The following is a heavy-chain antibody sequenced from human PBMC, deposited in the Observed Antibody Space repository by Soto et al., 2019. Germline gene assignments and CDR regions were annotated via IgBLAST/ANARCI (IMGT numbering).Heavy chain of an antibody. CDR2: ISGSGGST. CDR1: GFTFSSYA. Sequence: GGSLRLSCAASGFTFSSYAMSWVRQAPGKGLEWVSAISGSGGSTYYADSVKGRLTISRDNSKNTLYLQMNSLRAEDTAVYYCANPSSGSYRNDAFDIWGQGTMVTVSS. J-gene: IGHJ3*02. V-gene: IGHV3-23*01. CDR3: ANPSSGSYRNDAFDI. D-gene: IGHD1-26*01.